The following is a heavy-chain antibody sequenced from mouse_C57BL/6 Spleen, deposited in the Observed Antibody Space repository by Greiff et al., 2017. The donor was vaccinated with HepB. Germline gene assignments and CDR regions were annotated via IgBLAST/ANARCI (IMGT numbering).Heavy chain of an antibody. V-gene: IGHV5-12*01. CDR1: GFTFSDYY. CDR2: ISNGGGST. Sequence: EVQLVESGGGLVQPGGSLKLSCAASGFTFSDYYMYWVRQTPEKRLEWVAYISNGGGSTYYPDTVKGRFTISRDNAKNTLYLQMSRLKSEDTAMYYCARSPDGYDWYFDVWGTGTTVTVSS. CDR3: ARSPDGYDWYFDV. J-gene: IGHJ1*03. D-gene: IGHD2-3*01.